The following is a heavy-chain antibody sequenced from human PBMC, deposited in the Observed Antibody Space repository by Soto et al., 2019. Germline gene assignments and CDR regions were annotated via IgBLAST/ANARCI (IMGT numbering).Heavy chain of an antibody. CDR1: GGSISSGDYY. V-gene: IGHV4-30-4*01. D-gene: IGHD2-15*01. Sequence: SETLSLTCTVSGGSISSGDYYWNWIRQPPGKGLEWIGYIYYSGSTYYNPSLKSRVTISVDTSKNQFSLKLSSVTAADTAVYYCARGLGYCSGGSCPRDYWGQGTLVTVSS. CDR3: ARGLGYCSGGSCPRDY. CDR2: IYYSGST. J-gene: IGHJ4*02.